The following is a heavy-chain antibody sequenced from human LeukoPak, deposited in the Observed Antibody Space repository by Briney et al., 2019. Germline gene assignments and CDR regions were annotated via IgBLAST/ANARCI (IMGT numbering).Heavy chain of an antibody. CDR3: ARDIGFGELFYAFDI. CDR1: GFTFSSYG. J-gene: IGHJ3*02. CDR2: IWYDGSNK. Sequence: GRSLRLSCAASGFTFSSYGMHWVRQAPGKGLEWVAVIWYDGSNKYYADSVKGRFTIPRDNSKNTLYLQMNSLRAEDTAVYYCARDIGFGELFYAFDIWGQGTMVTVSS. D-gene: IGHD3-10*01. V-gene: IGHV3-33*01.